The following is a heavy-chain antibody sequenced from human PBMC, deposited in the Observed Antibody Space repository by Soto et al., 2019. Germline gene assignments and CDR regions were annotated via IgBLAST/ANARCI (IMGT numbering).Heavy chain of an antibody. J-gene: IGHJ5*02. CDR2: IYYTGTT. V-gene: IGHV4-39*01. CDR1: GGSISSDSYY. CDR3: XRQWPFGVVIILNWFDP. D-gene: IGHD3-3*01. Sequence: SETLSLTCTVSGGSISSDSYYWGWIRQPPGKGLEWLGSIYYTGTTYYNPSLKSRVTISVDASKNHFSLKLSSVTAADTAVYYCXRQWPFGVVIILNWFDPWGQGTLVTVSS.